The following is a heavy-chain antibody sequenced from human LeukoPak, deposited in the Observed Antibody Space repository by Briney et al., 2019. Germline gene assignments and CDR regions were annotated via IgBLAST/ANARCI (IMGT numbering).Heavy chain of an antibody. CDR1: GYSFTSYW. D-gene: IGHD6-19*01. CDR2: IYPGDSDT. Sequence: GESLKISCKGSGYSFTSYWIGWVRQMPGKGLEWMGIIYPGDSDTRYSPSFQGQVTISADKSISTAYLQWCSLKASDTAMYYCARHSVGLGIAVAGTPFDYWGQGTLVTVSS. V-gene: IGHV5-51*01. CDR3: ARHSVGLGIAVAGTPFDY. J-gene: IGHJ4*02.